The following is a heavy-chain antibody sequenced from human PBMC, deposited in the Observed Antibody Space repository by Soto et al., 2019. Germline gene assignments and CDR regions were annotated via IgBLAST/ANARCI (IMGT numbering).Heavy chain of an antibody. V-gene: IGHV4-34*02. J-gene: IGHJ5*02. CDR3: ATSITVFGWLIPPLDP. CDR1: GGSVNGYY. Sequence: QVHLQQWGAGLLKPSETLSLTCAVYGGSVNGYYWNWIRQPPGKGLEWIGEINHTGGTHYNPSLKSRVTVSVDTSKNQFSLRLSSVTAADTAIYYCATSITVFGWLIPPLDPWGQGNQVTVSS. CDR2: INHTGGT. D-gene: IGHD3-3*01.